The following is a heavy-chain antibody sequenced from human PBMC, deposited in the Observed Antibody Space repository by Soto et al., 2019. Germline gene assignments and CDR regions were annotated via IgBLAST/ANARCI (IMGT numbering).Heavy chain of an antibody. CDR1: VFTFGSYA. Sequence: GGSLRLACAASVFTFGSYAMMWVRQAPGKVLEWVSAISGSGGSTYYADSVKGRFTISRDNSKNTLYLQMNSLRAEDTAVYYCAKLVGSGWYYPIDYWGQGTLVTVSS. CDR3: AKLVGSGWYYPIDY. V-gene: IGHV3-23*01. J-gene: IGHJ4*02. CDR2: ISGSGGST. D-gene: IGHD6-19*01.